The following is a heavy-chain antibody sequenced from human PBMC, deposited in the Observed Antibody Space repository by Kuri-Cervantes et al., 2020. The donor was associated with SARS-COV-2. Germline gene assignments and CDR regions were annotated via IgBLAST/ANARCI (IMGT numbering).Heavy chain of an antibody. D-gene: IGHD7-27*01. CDR1: GFTFSDYH. CDR3: AKDIGLGMGIDY. CDR2: ISSSGSTI. V-gene: IGHV3-11*01. J-gene: IGHJ4*02. Sequence: GGSLRLSCAASGFTFSDYHMSWIRQAPGKGLEWVSYISSSGSTIYYADSVKGRFTISRDNSKNSLYLQMNSLRAEDTALYYCAKDIGLGMGIDYWGQGTLVTVSS.